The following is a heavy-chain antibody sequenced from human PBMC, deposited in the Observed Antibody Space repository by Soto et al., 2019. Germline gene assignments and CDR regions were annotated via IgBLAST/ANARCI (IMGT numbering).Heavy chain of an antibody. V-gene: IGHV3-33*01. Sequence: QVQLVESGGGVVQPGRSLRLSCAASGFTFSSYGMHWVRQAPGKGLEWVAVIWYDGSNKYYADSVKGRFTISRDNSKNTLYLQMNSLRAEDTAVYYCASAAWGSWYLGFDYWGQGTLVTVSS. CDR1: GFTFSSYG. J-gene: IGHJ4*02. CDR3: ASAAWGSWYLGFDY. D-gene: IGHD6-13*01. CDR2: IWYDGSNK.